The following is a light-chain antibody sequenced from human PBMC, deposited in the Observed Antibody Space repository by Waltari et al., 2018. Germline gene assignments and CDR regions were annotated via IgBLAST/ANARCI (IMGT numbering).Light chain of an antibody. CDR3: CSYAGSSTVV. V-gene: IGLV2-23*02. Sequence: TGTSSDVGSYNLVSWYQQHPGKAPKLMIYEVSKRPSGVSNRFSGSKSGNTASLTISGLQAEDEADYYCCSYAGSSTVVFGGGTKLTVL. CDR1: SSDVGSYNL. CDR2: EVS. J-gene: IGLJ2*01.